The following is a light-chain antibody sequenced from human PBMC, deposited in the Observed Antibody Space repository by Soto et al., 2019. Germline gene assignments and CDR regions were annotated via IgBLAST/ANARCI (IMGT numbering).Light chain of an antibody. CDR2: AAS. CDR1: QGISSY. CDR3: QQLKSYPQT. J-gene: IGKJ4*01. Sequence: DIRLTQSPSFLSASVVDRVTITCRASQGISSYLAWYQQKPGKAPKLLIYAASTLQSGVPSRFSGSGSGTEFTLTISSLQPEDFATYYCQQLKSYPQTFGGGTKVEIK. V-gene: IGKV1-9*01.